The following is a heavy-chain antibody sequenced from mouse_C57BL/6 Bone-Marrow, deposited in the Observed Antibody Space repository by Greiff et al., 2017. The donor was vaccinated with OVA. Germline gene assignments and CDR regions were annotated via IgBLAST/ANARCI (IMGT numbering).Heavy chain of an antibody. CDR3: ARFLAY. CDR1: GYSITSGYY. Sequence: EVKLVESGPGLVKPSQSLSLTCSVTGYSITSGYYWNWIRQFPGNKLEWMGYISYDGSNNYNPSLKNRISITRDTSKNQFFLKLNSVTTEDTATYYCARFLAYWGQGTLVTVSA. J-gene: IGHJ3*01. V-gene: IGHV3-6*01. CDR2: ISYDGSN.